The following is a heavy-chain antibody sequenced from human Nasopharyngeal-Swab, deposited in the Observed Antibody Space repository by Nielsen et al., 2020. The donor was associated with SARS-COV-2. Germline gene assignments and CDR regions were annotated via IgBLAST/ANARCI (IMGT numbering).Heavy chain of an antibody. J-gene: IGHJ5*02. CDR2: IIPIFGTA. V-gene: IGHV1-69*06. D-gene: IGHD3-10*01. CDR3: ARGEVRREFDP. Sequence: SVKVSCKASGGTFSSYAISWVRQAPGQGLEWMGGIIPIFGTANYAQKFQGRVTITADKSTSTAYMELSSLRSEDAAVYYCARGEVRREFDPWGQGTLVTVSS. CDR1: GGTFSSYA.